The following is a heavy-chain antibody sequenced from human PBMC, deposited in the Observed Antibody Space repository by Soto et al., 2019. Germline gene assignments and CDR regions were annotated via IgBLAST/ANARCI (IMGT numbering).Heavy chain of an antibody. CDR3: ARVGVAARPRWYNWFDP. Sequence: QEQLVQSGAEVKKPGASVKVSCKTSGYTFTDYDINWVRQATGQGLEWTGWMNPNSGETGYAQKFQGRVTMTRSASLSTAYLELSSLRSEDTAVYYCARVGVAARPRWYNWFDPWGQGTLVTVSS. J-gene: IGHJ5*02. D-gene: IGHD2-15*01. CDR1: GYTFTDYD. CDR2: MNPNSGET. V-gene: IGHV1-8*01.